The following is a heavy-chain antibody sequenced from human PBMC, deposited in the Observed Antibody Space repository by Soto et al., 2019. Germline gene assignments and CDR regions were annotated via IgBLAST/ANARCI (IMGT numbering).Heavy chain of an antibody. J-gene: IGHJ4*02. CDR3: ARESYYGSGATVVAY. V-gene: IGHV4-59*01. CDR2: IYYSGTT. CDR1: GGSISGYY. Sequence: PSETLSLTCTVSGGSISGYYWSWIRQSPGKGLEWIGYIYYSGTTSYNPSLNSRVTMSVDTSKNQFSLKVNSVTAADTAVYYCARESYYGSGATVVAYWGQGTLVTVSS. D-gene: IGHD3-10*01.